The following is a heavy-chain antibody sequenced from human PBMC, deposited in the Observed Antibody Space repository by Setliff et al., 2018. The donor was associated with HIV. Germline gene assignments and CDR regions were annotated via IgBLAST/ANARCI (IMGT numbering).Heavy chain of an antibody. CDR2: IYPGDSDT. J-gene: IGHJ6*03. V-gene: IGHV5-51*01. Sequence: GESLKISCQASGYTFASQWIAWVRQVPGKGLEWMGIIYPGDSDTRYSPSFQGQVTISADKSITTAYLQWSSLKASDTAIYYCARQGTDSGKNYYADVWGKGTTVTVSS. CDR3: ARQGTDSGKNYYADV. CDR1: GYTFASQW. D-gene: IGHD6-25*01.